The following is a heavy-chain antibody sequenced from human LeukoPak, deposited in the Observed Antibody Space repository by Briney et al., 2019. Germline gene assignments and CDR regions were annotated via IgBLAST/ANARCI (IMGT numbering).Heavy chain of an antibody. D-gene: IGHD5-12*01. CDR2: ISVSGGST. V-gene: IGHV3-23*01. Sequence: GGSLRLSCGASGFSFSRYGMSWVRQAPGKGLEWVSGISVSGGSTYYADSVKGLFTISRDNSKNTLYLQMNNLRVEDTAVYYCAKGGYGLIRSPGWFFDLWGRGTLVTVSS. J-gene: IGHJ2*01. CDR3: AKGGYGLIRSPGWFFDL. CDR1: GFSFSRYG.